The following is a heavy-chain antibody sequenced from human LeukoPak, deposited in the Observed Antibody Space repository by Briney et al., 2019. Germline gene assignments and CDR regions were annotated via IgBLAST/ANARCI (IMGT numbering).Heavy chain of an antibody. CDR3: AKERWSHYFDY. J-gene: IGHJ4*02. V-gene: IGHV3-23*01. D-gene: IGHD4-23*01. CDR1: GFTFSSYA. Sequence: GGSLRLSCAASGFTFSSYAMNWVRQAPGKGLEWVSAISGSGGSTDHVDSVKGRFTISRDNSKNTLYLQMNSLRAEDTAVYYCAKERWSHYFDYWGQGTLVTVSS. CDR2: ISGSGGST.